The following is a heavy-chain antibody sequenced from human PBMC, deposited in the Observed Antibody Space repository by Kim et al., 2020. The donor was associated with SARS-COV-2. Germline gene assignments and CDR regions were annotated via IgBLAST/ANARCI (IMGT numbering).Heavy chain of an antibody. D-gene: IGHD5-12*01. CDR2: IYYSGST. V-gene: IGHV4-61*01. J-gene: IGHJ4*02. CDR3: AGSTILNSGYESSGDY. Sequence: SETLSLTCTVSGGSVSSGSYYWSWIRQPPGKGLEWIGYIYYSGSTNYNPSLKSRVTISVDTSKNQFSLKLSSVTAADTAVYYCAGSTILNSGYESSGDYWGQGTLVTVSS. CDR1: GGSVSSGSYY.